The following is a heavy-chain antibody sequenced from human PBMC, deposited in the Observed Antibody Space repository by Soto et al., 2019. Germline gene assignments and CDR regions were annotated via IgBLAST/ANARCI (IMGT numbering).Heavy chain of an antibody. Sequence: EVQLVESGGGLVKPGGSLRLSCAASGFTFSSYSMNWVRQAPGKGLEWVSSISSSSSYIYYADSVKGRFTISRDNAKNSLYLQMNSLRAEDTTVYYCARDKLELLYYGMDVWGQGTTVTVSS. V-gene: IGHV3-21*01. D-gene: IGHD1-7*01. CDR3: ARDKLELLYYGMDV. CDR2: ISSSSSYI. J-gene: IGHJ6*02. CDR1: GFTFSSYS.